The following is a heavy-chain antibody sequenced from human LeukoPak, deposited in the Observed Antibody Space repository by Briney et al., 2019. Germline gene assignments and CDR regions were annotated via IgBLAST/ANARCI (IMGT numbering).Heavy chain of an antibody. Sequence: GGSLRLSCTASGFNFRNAWMCWVRQAPGKGLEWVGLIRSDSDGGVTQYGTPVKGRFTISRDDSKDTVYLQMNSLGAEDTAVYYCARGTTGYSSSYYVDWGQGTLVTVSS. J-gene: IGHJ4*02. CDR3: ARGTTGYSSSYYVD. CDR2: IRSDSDGGVT. D-gene: IGHD6-13*01. CDR1: GFNFRNAW. V-gene: IGHV3-15*05.